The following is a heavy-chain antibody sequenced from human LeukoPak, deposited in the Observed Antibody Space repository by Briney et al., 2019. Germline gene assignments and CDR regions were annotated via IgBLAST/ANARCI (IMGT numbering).Heavy chain of an antibody. Sequence: GGSLRLSCAASGFTFDDYGMSWVRQAPGKGLEWVAFIRYNGNNQYYADSVKGRFTISRDNSKNTLYLQMNSLRVEDTAVFYCAKGGARLHSYYLDYWGQGTLVTVSS. D-gene: IGHD1-26*01. CDR1: GFTFDDYG. J-gene: IGHJ4*02. CDR2: IRYNGNNQ. CDR3: AKGGARLHSYYLDY. V-gene: IGHV3-30*02.